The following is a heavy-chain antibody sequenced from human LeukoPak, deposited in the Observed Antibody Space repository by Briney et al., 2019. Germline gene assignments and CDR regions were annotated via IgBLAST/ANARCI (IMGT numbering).Heavy chain of an antibody. V-gene: IGHV1-69*13. D-gene: IGHD3-3*01. J-gene: IGHJ5*02. CDR2: IIPIFGTA. CDR1: GGTFSSYA. CDR3: AGITIFGVVISGWFDP. Sequence: GSSVTVSCTASGGTFSSYAISWVRQAPGQGLEWMGGIIPIFGTANYAKKFQGRVTITADESTSTAYLELSSLRSEDTAVYYCAGITIFGVVISGWFDPWGQGTLVTVSS.